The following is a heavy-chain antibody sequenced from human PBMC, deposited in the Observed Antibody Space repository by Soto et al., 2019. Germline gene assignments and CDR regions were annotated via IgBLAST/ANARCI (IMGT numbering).Heavy chain of an antibody. D-gene: IGHD1-20*01. CDR3: ARTIPSGIPFDY. J-gene: IGHJ4*02. V-gene: IGHV4-59*08. CDR1: GGSISSYY. Sequence: SETLSLTCTVSGGSISSYYWSWIRQPPGKGLEWIGYIYYSGSTNYNPSLKSRVTISVDTSKNQFSLKLSSVTAADTAVYYCARTIPSGIPFDYWGQGTLVTVSS. CDR2: IYYSGST.